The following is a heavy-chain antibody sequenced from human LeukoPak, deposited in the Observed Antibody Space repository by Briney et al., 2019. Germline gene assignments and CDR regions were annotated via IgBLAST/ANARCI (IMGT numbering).Heavy chain of an antibody. J-gene: IGHJ4*02. D-gene: IGHD2-2*02. V-gene: IGHV3-23*01. CDR3: AKGSRGYTNYYFDY. CDR2: ISGSGAST. CDR1: GFSFSGYA. Sequence: PGGSLRLSCASSGFSFSGYAMIWVRQATGKGLELVSTISGSGASTFYADSVRGRFITSKDIPSNIVYLQMNSLRAEDTAVYYCAKGSRGYTNYYFDYWGQGTLVTVSS.